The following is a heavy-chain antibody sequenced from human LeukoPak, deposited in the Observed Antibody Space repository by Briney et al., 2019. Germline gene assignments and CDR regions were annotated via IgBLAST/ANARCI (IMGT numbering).Heavy chain of an antibody. CDR2: IKQDGSEK. J-gene: IGHJ3*02. V-gene: IGHV3-7*01. CDR1: GFTFSSYW. CDR3: ARGWGTWFGELSYAFDI. D-gene: IGHD3-10*01. Sequence: GGSLRLSCAASGFTFSSYWMSWVRQAPGKGLEWVANIKQDGSEKYYVDSVKGRFTISRDNAKNSLYLQMNSLRAEDTAVYYCARGWGTWFGELSYAFDIWGQGTMVTVSS.